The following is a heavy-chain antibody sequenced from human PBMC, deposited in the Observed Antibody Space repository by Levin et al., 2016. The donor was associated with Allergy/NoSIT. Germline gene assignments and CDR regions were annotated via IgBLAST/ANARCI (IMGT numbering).Heavy chain of an antibody. CDR1: GDSIRNYY. CDR3: AGDSGSCANPPCYPSLWYFDL. V-gene: IGHV4-59*01. Sequence: SETLSLTCTVSGDSIRNYYWSWIRQSPEKGLEWIGYIFHTGSVDYNPSLLNRVSISEDLSRSQVSLEIHSVTTADTAVYFCAGDSGSCANPPCYPSLWYFDLWGRGTLVTVSS. J-gene: IGHJ2*01. CDR2: IFHTGSV. D-gene: IGHD2-15*01.